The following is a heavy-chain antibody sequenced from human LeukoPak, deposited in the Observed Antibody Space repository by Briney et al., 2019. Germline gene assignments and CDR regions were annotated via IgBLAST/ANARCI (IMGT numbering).Heavy chain of an antibody. Sequence: GGSLRLSCAASGFTFSSYAMHWVRQAPGKGLEWVAVISYDGSNKYYADSVKGRFTISRDNSKNTLYLQMNSLRAEDTAVYYCAKDRTPLVGGTALDYWGQGTLVTVSS. J-gene: IGHJ4*02. CDR3: AKDRTPLVGGTALDY. CDR1: GFTFSSYA. D-gene: IGHD6-13*01. V-gene: IGHV3-30-3*01. CDR2: ISYDGSNK.